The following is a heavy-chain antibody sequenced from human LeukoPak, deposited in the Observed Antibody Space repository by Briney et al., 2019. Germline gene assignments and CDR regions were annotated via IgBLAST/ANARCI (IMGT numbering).Heavy chain of an antibody. CDR1: GFTFSSYA. CDR3: ARGISMSH. CDR2: IKQDGSET. V-gene: IGHV3-7*01. Sequence: GGSLRLSCAASGFTFSSYAMSWVRQAPGKGLEWVANIKQDGSETCYVDSVKGRFTVSRDSVKNSLFLQINSLRAEDTAVYYCARGISMSHWGQGILVTVSS. D-gene: IGHD3-10*02. J-gene: IGHJ4*02.